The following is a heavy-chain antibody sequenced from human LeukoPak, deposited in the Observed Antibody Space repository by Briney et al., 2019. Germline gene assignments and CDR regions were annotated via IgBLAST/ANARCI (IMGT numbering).Heavy chain of an antibody. CDR1: GGSISSGGYS. CDR3: ARGSGDSSGYYQDIEYFQH. V-gene: IGHV4-30-2*01. D-gene: IGHD3-22*01. CDR2: IYHSGST. J-gene: IGHJ1*01. Sequence: MPSETLSLTCAVSGGSISSGGYSWRWIRQPPGKGLEWIGYIYHSGSTYYNPSLKSRVTISVDRSKNQFSLKLSSVTAADTAVYYCARGSGDSSGYYQDIEYFQHWGQGTLVTVSS.